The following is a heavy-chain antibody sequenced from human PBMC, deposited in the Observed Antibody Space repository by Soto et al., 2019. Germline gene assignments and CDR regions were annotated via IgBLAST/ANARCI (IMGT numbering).Heavy chain of an antibody. CDR2: IIHSGST. Sequence: SETLSLTCAVYGGSFSGYYWSWIRQPPGTGLEWIAQIIHSGSTNYNPSLKSRVTISVDTSKNQFSLNLSSVTAADTAVYYCARGVKEQIVRRAWFDRWGQGTLVTVSS. CDR1: GGSFSGYY. CDR3: ARGVKEQIVRRAWFDR. D-gene: IGHD6-6*01. J-gene: IGHJ5*02. V-gene: IGHV4-34*01.